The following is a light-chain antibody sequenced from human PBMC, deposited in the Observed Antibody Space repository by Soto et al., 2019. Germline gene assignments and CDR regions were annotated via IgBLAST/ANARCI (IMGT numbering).Light chain of an antibody. CDR2: DAS. J-gene: IGKJ4*01. Sequence: EIVLTQSPATLSLSPGERATLSCRASQSVNTYLAWYQQRPGQAPRLLMYDASNRATGIPARFSGSGSGTDFTLTIDSLEPEDFAVSYCQPRSNWQLTFGGATKVEIK. V-gene: IGKV3-11*01. CDR1: QSVNTY. CDR3: QPRSNWQLT.